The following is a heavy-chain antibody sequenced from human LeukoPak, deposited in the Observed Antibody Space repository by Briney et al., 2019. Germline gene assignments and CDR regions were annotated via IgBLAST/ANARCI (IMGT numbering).Heavy chain of an antibody. J-gene: IGHJ4*02. V-gene: IGHV3-23*01. D-gene: IGHD6-13*01. CDR3: AKDILSSSWYGTPFDY. CDR2: ISGSGGST. CDR1: GFTFSSYA. Sequence: GGSLRLSCAASGFTFSSYAMSWVRQAPGKGLEWVSAISGSGGSTYYADSVKGRFTISRDNSKNTLYLRMNSLRAEDTAVYYCAKDILSSSWYGTPFDYWGQGTLVTVSS.